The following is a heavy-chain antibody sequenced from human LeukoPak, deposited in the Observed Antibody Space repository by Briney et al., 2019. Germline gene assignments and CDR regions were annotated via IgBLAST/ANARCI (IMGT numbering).Heavy chain of an antibody. CDR1: GGSISSGSYY. Sequence: SETLSLACTFYGGSISSGSYYWSWIRQPAGKGLEWIGRIYTSGSTNYNPSLKSRVTISVDTSKNQFSLKLSSVTAADTAVYYCARVSYYDSSGYYYGYFQHWGQGTLVTVSS. CDR2: IYTSGST. V-gene: IGHV4-61*02. CDR3: ARVSYYDSSGYYYGYFQH. D-gene: IGHD3-22*01. J-gene: IGHJ1*01.